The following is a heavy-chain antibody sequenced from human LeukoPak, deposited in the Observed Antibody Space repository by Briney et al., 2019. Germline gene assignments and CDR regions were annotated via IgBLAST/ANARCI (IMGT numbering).Heavy chain of an antibody. J-gene: IGHJ4*02. V-gene: IGHV4-59*08. CDR3: ARLGFCTGGRCLADF. D-gene: IGHD2-15*01. CDR2: IYYNGHT. CDR1: GGTISTYY. Sequence: SETLSLTCTVSGGTISTYYWHWIRQPPGKGLEWIGYIYYNGHTNYNPSLTSRVTISVDTSKNQFSLKLNSVTAADTAVYYCARLGFCTGGRCLADFWGQGTLVTVSS.